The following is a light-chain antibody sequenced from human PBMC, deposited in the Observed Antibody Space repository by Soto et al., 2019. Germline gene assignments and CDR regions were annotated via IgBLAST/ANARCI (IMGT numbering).Light chain of an antibody. CDR1: QSVSSK. J-gene: IGKJ1*01. CDR2: GAS. V-gene: IGKV3-15*01. Sequence: MTKSPVTLSLTPGEGATLSCRASQSVSSKLAWYQQKPGQGPRLLIYGASTRATGIPARFSGSGSGTDFTLIISCLQSEEASVLCCQQYHSWLWTFGLGAKV. CDR3: QQYHSWLWT.